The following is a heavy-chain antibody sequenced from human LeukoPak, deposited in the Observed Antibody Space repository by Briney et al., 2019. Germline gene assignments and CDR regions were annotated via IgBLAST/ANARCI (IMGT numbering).Heavy chain of an antibody. Sequence: ASVKVSCKASGYTFTNYGINWVRQAPGQGLEWMGWISAYNGNTNYAQNLQGRVTMTTDTSTSTAYMELRSLRSDDTAVYYCARDPPDNGEYYSWFDTWGQGTLVTVSS. V-gene: IGHV1-18*01. D-gene: IGHD4-17*01. CDR2: ISAYNGNT. CDR3: ARDPPDNGEYYSWFDT. J-gene: IGHJ5*02. CDR1: GYTFTNYG.